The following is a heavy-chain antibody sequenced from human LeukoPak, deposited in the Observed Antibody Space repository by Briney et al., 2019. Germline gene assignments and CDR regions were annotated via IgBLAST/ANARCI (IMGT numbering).Heavy chain of an antibody. CDR1: GFTFSSYS. V-gene: IGHV3-30*03. CDR2: ISYDGSNK. D-gene: IGHD3-10*01. Sequence: GGSLRLSCAASGFTFSSYSMNWVRQAPGKGLEWVAVISYDGSNKYYADSVKGRFTISRDNSKNTLYLQMNSLRAEDTAVYYCGGYGSGSYNYWGQGTLVTVSS. CDR3: GGYGSGSYNY. J-gene: IGHJ4*02.